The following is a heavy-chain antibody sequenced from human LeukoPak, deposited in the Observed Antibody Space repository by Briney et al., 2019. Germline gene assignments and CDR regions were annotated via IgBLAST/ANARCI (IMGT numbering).Heavy chain of an antibody. J-gene: IGHJ6*03. CDR2: ISYDGSNK. D-gene: IGHD6-19*01. CDR1: GFTFSSYA. V-gene: IGHV3-30*04. Sequence: PGRSLRLSCAASGFTFSSYAMHWVRQAPGKGLEWVAVISYDGSNKYYADSVKGRFTISRDNARNSLYLRMNSLRAEDTAVYYCARDQWLVRAHYMDVWGKGTTVIVSS. CDR3: ARDQWLVRAHYMDV.